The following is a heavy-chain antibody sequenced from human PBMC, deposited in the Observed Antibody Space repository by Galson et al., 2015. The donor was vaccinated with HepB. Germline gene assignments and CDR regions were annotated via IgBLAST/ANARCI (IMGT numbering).Heavy chain of an antibody. J-gene: IGHJ5*02. CDR3: ARDRRSSASYGWFDP. D-gene: IGHD3-10*01. CDR2: IYTTGTT. Sequence: ETLSLTCTVSGGSISSHYWSWIRQPAGKGLEWIGRIYTTGTTNYNPSLKSRVTMSLDTSKSQFSLKLTSVTATDTAVYFCARDRRSSASYGWFDPWGQGTLVTVSS. V-gene: IGHV4-4*07. CDR1: GGSISSHY.